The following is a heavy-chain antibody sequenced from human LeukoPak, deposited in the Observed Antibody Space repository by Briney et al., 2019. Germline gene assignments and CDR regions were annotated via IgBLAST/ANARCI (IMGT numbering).Heavy chain of an antibody. CDR1: GGSISSGSYY. CDR3: ARSRTYGGYSFDY. D-gene: IGHD4-17*01. J-gene: IGHJ4*02. CDR2: IYTSGST. Sequence: PSQTLSLTCTVSGGSISSGSYYWSWIRQPAGKGLEWIGRIYTSGSTNYNPSLKSRITISVDKSKNQFSLKLSSVTAAATAVYYGARSRTYGGYSFDYWGQRTLVTVSS. V-gene: IGHV4-61*02.